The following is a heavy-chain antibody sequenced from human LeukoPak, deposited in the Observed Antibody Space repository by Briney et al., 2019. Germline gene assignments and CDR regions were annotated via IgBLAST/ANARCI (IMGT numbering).Heavy chain of an antibody. D-gene: IGHD6-19*01. V-gene: IGHV3-20*01. CDR2: INWNGGST. Sequence: PGGSLRLSCAASGFTFDDYGMSWVRQAPGKGLEWVSGINWNGGSTGYADSVKGRFTIPRDNAKNSLYLQMNSLRAEDTAVYHCARGGYSSGWYRDWGQGTLVTVSS. CDR3: ARGGYSSGWYRD. J-gene: IGHJ4*02. CDR1: GFTFDDYG.